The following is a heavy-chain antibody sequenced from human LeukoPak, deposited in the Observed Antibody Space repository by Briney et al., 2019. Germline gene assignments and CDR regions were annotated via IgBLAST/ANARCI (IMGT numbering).Heavy chain of an antibody. Sequence: TPSETLSLTCTVSGGSISKYYGNWIRQPPGKVLEWIGYIYYSGSTNYSPSLKSRVTGSIDMSKNQFSLKVYSVTAADTAVYYCASSPPYCSSPGCYLDWFDPWGQGTLVTVSS. CDR2: IYYSGST. V-gene: IGHV4-59*01. J-gene: IGHJ5*02. D-gene: IGHD2-2*01. CDR3: ASSPPYCSSPGCYLDWFDP. CDR1: GGSISKYY.